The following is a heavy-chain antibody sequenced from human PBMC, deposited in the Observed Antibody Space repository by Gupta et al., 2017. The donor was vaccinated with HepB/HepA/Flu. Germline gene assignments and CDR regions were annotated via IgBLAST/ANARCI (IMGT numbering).Heavy chain of an antibody. V-gene: IGHV3-23*01. J-gene: IGHJ6*03. CDR3: AKDLSFWSAMDV. Sequence: EVQLLESGGGLTQPGWSLRLSCAVSGFSISGTAMTWVRQAPGKGLEWVSGSGSDIRTHYADSVKGRFTISRDNSKNMVYLQMNSLRAEDTAVYYCAKDLSFWSAMDVWGKGTTVTVSS. CDR2: SGSDIRT. CDR1: GFSISGTA. D-gene: IGHD3-3*01.